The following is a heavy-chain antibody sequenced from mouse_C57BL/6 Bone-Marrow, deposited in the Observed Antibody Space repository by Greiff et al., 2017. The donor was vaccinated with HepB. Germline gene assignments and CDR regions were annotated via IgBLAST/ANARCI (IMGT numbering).Heavy chain of an antibody. Sequence: DVHLVESGEGLVKPGGSLKLSCAASGFTFSSYAMSWVRQTPEKRLEWVAYISSGGDYIYYADTVKGRFTISRDNARNTLYLQMSSLKSEDTAMYYCTRDNGYLLFFAYWGQGTLVTVSA. J-gene: IGHJ3*01. CDR3: TRDNGYLLFFAY. V-gene: IGHV5-9-1*02. D-gene: IGHD2-3*01. CDR2: ISSGGDYI. CDR1: GFTFSSYA.